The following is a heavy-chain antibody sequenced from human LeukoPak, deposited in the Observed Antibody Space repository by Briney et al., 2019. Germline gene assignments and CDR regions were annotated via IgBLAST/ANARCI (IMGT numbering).Heavy chain of an antibody. CDR2: ISAYTGKT. CDR1: GYTFSNHG. D-gene: IGHD2-2*01. J-gene: IGHJ6*03. V-gene: IGHV1-18*01. Sequence: ASVKVSCKASGYTFSNHGITWVRQASGQGIGWMGWISAYTGKTNYAQKLQGRVTMITDTSTSTAYMELRSLRSDDTAVYYCARWVVPADKTDYYYYMDVWGKGTTVTISS. CDR3: ARWVVPADKTDYYYYMDV.